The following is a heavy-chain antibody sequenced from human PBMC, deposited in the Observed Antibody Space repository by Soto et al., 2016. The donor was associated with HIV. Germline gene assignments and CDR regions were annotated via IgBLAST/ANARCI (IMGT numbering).Heavy chain of an antibody. Sequence: EVQLLESGGAVVQPGGSLRLSCAASGFTFDDFAMHWVRQVPGKGLEWLSLITWDGGSAYYADSVEGRFTISRDNNRNSLYLQMDSLRTDDTALYYCAEDGGQDYYDNTGYYFGPVDWGQGTMVAVSS. CDR1: GFTFDDFA. J-gene: IGHJ3*01. D-gene: IGHD3-22*01. CDR2: ITWDGGSA. CDR3: AEDGGQDYYDNTGYYFGPVD. V-gene: IGHV3-43D*04.